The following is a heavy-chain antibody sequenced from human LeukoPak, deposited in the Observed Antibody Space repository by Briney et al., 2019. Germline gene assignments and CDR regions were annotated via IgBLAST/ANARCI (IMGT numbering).Heavy chain of an antibody. J-gene: IGHJ4*01. CDR2: IRYDGNNK. CDR3: ARSKWSGYSDY. D-gene: IGHD3-3*01. CDR1: GFTFNIYA. V-gene: IGHV3-30*02. Sequence: PGGSLRLSCAASGFTFNIYAMHWVRQSPGKGLNWVAFIRYDGNNKYYADSVKGRFTISRDNSKNTLYLQMNSLRAEDTVVYYCARSKWSGYSDYWGHGTLVTVSS.